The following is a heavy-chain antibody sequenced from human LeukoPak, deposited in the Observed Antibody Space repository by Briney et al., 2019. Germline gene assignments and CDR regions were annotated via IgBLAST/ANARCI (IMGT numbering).Heavy chain of an antibody. CDR3: ARDGEMATFYFDY. V-gene: IGHV1-69*04. CDR2: IIPIVGIA. D-gene: IGHD5-24*01. CDR1: GGTFSSYA. J-gene: IGHJ4*02. Sequence: SVTVSYKASGGTFSSYAISWVRQAPGQGLAWMGTIIPIVGIANYAQKFQGRVTITADKSTSTAYMELSSLRSEDTAMYYGARDGEMATFYFDYWGQGTLVTVSS.